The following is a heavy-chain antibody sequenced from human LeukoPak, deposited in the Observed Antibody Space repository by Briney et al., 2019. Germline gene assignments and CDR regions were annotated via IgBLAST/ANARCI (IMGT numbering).Heavy chain of an antibody. V-gene: IGHV3-30*04. Sequence: GGSLRLSCAASGFTFSSYDMHWVRQTPGKGLEWVAVISYDGSNKYYADSVKGRFTISRDNSKNTLYLQMNSLRAEDTAVYYCARDDYGDYGILYLFDYWGQGTLVTVSS. D-gene: IGHD4-17*01. J-gene: IGHJ4*02. CDR3: ARDDYGDYGILYLFDY. CDR1: GFTFSSYD. CDR2: ISYDGSNK.